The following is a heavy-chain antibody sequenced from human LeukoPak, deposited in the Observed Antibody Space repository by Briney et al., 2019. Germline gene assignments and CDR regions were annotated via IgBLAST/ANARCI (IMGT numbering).Heavy chain of an antibody. CDR2: ISYDGSNK. CDR3: ARSWELTEYFQH. J-gene: IGHJ1*01. Sequence: GRSLRLSCAASGFTFSSYAMHWVRQAPGKGLEWVAVISYDGSNKYYADSVKGRFTISRDNSKNTLYLQMNSLRAEDTAVYYCARSWELTEYFQHWGQGTLVTVSS. CDR1: GFTFSSYA. D-gene: IGHD1-26*01. V-gene: IGHV3-30-3*01.